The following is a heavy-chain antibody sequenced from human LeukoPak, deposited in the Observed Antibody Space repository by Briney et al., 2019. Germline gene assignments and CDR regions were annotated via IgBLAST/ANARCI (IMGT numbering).Heavy chain of an antibody. Sequence: ASVKVSCKASGYTFTSYDINWVRQATGQGLEWMRWMNPNSGNTGYAQKFQGRVTITRNTSISTAYMELSSLRSEDTAVYYCARGSGFLEWLMTLDYWGQGTLVTVSS. D-gene: IGHD3-3*01. V-gene: IGHV1-8*03. CDR3: ARGSGFLEWLMTLDY. CDR1: GYTFTSYD. CDR2: MNPNSGNT. J-gene: IGHJ4*02.